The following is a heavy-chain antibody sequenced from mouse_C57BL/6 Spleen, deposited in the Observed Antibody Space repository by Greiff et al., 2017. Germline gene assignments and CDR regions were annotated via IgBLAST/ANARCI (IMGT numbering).Heavy chain of an antibody. J-gene: IGHJ2*01. CDR3: ARTSNCEYDY. CDR2: IDPSDSYT. CDR1: GYTFTSYW. V-gene: IGHV1-69*01. D-gene: IGHD4-1*01. Sequence: QVQLQQPGAELVMPGASVKLSCKASGYTFTSYWMHWVKQRPGQGLEWIGEIDPSDSYTNYNQKFKGKSTLTVDKSSSTAYMQLSSLTSEDSAVYYCARTSNCEYDYWGQGTTLTVSS.